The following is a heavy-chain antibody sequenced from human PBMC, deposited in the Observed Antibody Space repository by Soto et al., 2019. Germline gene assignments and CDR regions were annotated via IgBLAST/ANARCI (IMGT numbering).Heavy chain of an antibody. CDR1: GGTFSSYT. Sequence: QVQLVQSGAEVKKPGSSVKVSCKASGGTFSSYTISWVRQAPGQGLEWMGGIIPIFGTANYAQRFQGRVTIAADESTSTAYMELSSLRSEDTAVYYCARQGESSGSYYYGMDVWGQGTTVIVSS. J-gene: IGHJ6*02. CDR3: ARQGESSGSYYYGMDV. D-gene: IGHD3-22*01. CDR2: IIPIFGTA. V-gene: IGHV1-69*12.